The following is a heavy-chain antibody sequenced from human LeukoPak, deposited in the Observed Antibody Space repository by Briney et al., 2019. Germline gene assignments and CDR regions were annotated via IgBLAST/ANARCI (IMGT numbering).Heavy chain of an antibody. CDR1: GGSISSHY. CDR3: ARDVGRDTMVRGVRLVAFDI. CDR2: IYYSGST. D-gene: IGHD3-10*01. J-gene: IGHJ3*02. V-gene: IGHV4-59*11. Sequence: SETLSLTCTVSGGSISSHYWSWIRQPPGKGLEWIGYIYYSGSTNYNPSLKSRVTISVDTSKNQFSLKLSSVTAADTAVYYCARDVGRDTMVRGVRLVAFDIWGQGTMVTVSS.